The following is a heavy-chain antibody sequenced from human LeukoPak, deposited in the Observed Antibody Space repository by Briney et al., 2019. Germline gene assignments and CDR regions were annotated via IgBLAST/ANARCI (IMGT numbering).Heavy chain of an antibody. V-gene: IGHV1-46*01. D-gene: IGHD5-12*01. CDR1: GYTFTSYY. J-gene: IGHJ4*02. Sequence: ASVKVSCKASGYTFTSYYMHWVRQAPGQGLEWMGLINPTGGSTSYAQKFQGRVTMTRDTSTSTVYMELSSLRSEDTAVYYCARGDIVGDFDYWGQGTLVTVSS. CDR3: ARGDIVGDFDY. CDR2: INPTGGST.